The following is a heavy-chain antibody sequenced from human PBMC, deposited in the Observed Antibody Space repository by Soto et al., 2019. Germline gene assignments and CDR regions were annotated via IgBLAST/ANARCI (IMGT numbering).Heavy chain of an antibody. CDR2: ISSSSSYI. D-gene: IGHD2-2*01. Sequence: EVQLVESGGGLVKPGGSLRLSCAASGFTFSSYSMNWVRQAPGKGLEWVSSISSSSSYIYYADSVKGRFTISRDNAKNSLYLQMNSLRAEDTAVYYCARGRYQLLTDPFDYWGQGTLVTVSS. CDR1: GFTFSSYS. J-gene: IGHJ4*02. CDR3: ARGRYQLLTDPFDY. V-gene: IGHV3-21*01.